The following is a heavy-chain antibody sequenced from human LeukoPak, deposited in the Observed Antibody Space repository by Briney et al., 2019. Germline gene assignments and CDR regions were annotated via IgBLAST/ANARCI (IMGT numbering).Heavy chain of an antibody. CDR1: GDSINSLDL. CDR2: MYLSGTT. J-gene: IGHJ4*02. V-gene: IGHV4-4*02. CDR3: AGLVGRYSSGLYYYYFDY. Sequence: SETLSLTCTVSGDSINSLDLWSWVRQPPGRGLEWIGEMYLSGTTHSNPSVKSRVTISIDKSKNQFFLNLSSVTAADTAVYYCAGLVGRYSSGLYYYYFDYWGQGTLVTVSS. D-gene: IGHD3-22*01.